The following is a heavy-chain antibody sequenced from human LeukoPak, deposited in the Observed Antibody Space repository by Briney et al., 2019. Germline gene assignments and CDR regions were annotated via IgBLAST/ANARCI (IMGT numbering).Heavy chain of an antibody. D-gene: IGHD3-10*01. CDR3: TTGGLWFGELLYP. J-gene: IGHJ5*02. CDR2: IKSKTDGGTT. V-gene: IGHV3-15*01. CDR1: GFTFNNAW. Sequence: GGSLRLSCATSGFTFNNAWMSWVRQAPGKGLEWVGRIKSKTDGGTTDYAAPVKGRFTISRDDSKNTLYLQMNSLKTEDTAAYYCTTGGLWFGELLYPWGQGTLVTVSS.